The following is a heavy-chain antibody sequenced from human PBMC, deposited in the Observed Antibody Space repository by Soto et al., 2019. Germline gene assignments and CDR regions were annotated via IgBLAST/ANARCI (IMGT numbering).Heavy chain of an antibody. CDR2: ISYDGSNK. J-gene: IGHJ6*02. Sequence: XGSLRLSCAASGFTFSSYSMHWVRQAPGKGLEWVAVISYDGSNKYYADSVKGRFTISRDNSKNTLYLQMNSLRAEDTAVYYCARDKIGGGSYYYGMDVCGQGTTVTVSS. CDR1: GFTFSSYS. CDR3: ARDKIGGGSYYYGMDV. D-gene: IGHD5-12*01. V-gene: IGHV3-30-3*01.